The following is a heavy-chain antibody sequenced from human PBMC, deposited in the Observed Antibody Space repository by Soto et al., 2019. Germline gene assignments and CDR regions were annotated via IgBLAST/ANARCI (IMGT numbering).Heavy chain of an antibody. Sequence: SETLSLTCTVSGGSISSSSYYWGWIRQPPGKGLEWIGSIYYSGSTYYNPSLKSRVTISVDTSKNQFSLKLSSVTAADTAVYYCARLVGANRSWFDPWGQGTLVTVSS. J-gene: IGHJ5*02. CDR2: IYYSGST. CDR1: GGSISSSSYY. CDR3: ARLVGANRSWFDP. D-gene: IGHD1-26*01. V-gene: IGHV4-39*01.